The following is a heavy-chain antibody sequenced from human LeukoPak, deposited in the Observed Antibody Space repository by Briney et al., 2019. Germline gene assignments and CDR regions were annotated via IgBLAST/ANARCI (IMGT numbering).Heavy chain of an antibody. CDR3: ARVWSYYYFDY. CDR2: INHDASTT. Sequence: PGGSLRLSCAASGFXFSSYWIHWVRQAPGKGLVWVSRINHDASTTTYAPSVKGRFTISRDDAKNTLYLQMNSLRAEDTAVYYCARVWSYYYFDYWGQGTLVTVSS. D-gene: IGHD2-8*02. V-gene: IGHV3-74*01. J-gene: IGHJ4*02. CDR1: GFXFSSYW.